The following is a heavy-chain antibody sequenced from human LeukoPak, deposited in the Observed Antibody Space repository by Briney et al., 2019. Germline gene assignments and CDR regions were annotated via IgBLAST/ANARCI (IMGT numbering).Heavy chain of an antibody. D-gene: IGHD4-11*01. CDR1: GYSISSGYY. CDR3: ARGPTVRDMDV. CDR2: TYHTGRT. V-gene: IGHV4-38-2*01. Sequence: SETLSLTCAVFGYSISSGYYWGWIRQSPGRGLKWIATTYHTGRTYYNPSLRSRLTISVDTSKNQFSLKLNSVTAADTAVYYCARGPTVRDMDVWGKGTTVTVSS. J-gene: IGHJ6*03.